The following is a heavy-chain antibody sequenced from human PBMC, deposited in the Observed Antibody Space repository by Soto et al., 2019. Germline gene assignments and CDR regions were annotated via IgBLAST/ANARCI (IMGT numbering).Heavy chain of an antibody. V-gene: IGHV1-69*13. CDR3: ASRLRIIYYYYGMDV. CDR1: GGTFSSYA. J-gene: IGHJ6*02. CDR2: IIPIFGTA. D-gene: IGHD5-12*01. Sequence: SVKVSCKASGGTFSSYAISWVRQAPGQGLEWVGGIIPIFGTANYAQKFQGRVTITADESTSTAYMELSSLRSEDTAVYYCASRLRIIYYYYGMDVWGQGTTVTVSS.